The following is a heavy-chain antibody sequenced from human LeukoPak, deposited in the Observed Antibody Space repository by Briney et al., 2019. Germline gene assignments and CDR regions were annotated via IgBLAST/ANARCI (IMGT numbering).Heavy chain of an antibody. V-gene: IGHV3-23*01. Sequence: GGSLRLSCAASGFTFSSYAMGWVRQAPGKGLEWVSAISGSGGSTYYADSVKGRFTISRDNSKNTLYLQMNSLRAEDTAVYYCAKLLVRGIWIGELLQSGDYWGQGTLVTVSS. CDR2: ISGSGGST. J-gene: IGHJ4*02. D-gene: IGHD3-10*01. CDR1: GFTFSSYA. CDR3: AKLLVRGIWIGELLQSGDY.